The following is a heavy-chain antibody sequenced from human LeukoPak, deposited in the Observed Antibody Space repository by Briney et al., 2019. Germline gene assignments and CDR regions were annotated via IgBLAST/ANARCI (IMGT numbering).Heavy chain of an antibody. CDR2: INPNSGGT. CDR1: GYTFTGYY. Sequence: ASVEVSCKASGYTFTGYYMHWVRQAPGQGLEWMGWINPNSGGTNYAQKFQGRVTMTRDTSISTAYMELSRLRSDDTAVYYCARDNDISRGFYYAMDVWGQGTTVIVSS. D-gene: IGHD3-9*01. J-gene: IGHJ6*02. V-gene: IGHV1-2*02. CDR3: ARDNDISRGFYYAMDV.